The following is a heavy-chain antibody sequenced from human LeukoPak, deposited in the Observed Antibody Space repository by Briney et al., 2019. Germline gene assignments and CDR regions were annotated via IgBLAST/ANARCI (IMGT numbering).Heavy chain of an antibody. J-gene: IGHJ3*02. CDR3: ARHPLDYDFWSGYSDAFDI. D-gene: IGHD3-3*01. CDR1: GGSISSSSYY. Sequence: SETLSLTCTVSGGSISSSSYYWGWIRQPPGKGLEWIGSIYYSGSTYYNPSLNRCITISVDTSKKQFSLKLSSVTAADTDVSYCARHPLDYDFWSGYSDAFDIWGQGTMVTVSS. CDR2: IYYSGST. V-gene: IGHV4-39*01.